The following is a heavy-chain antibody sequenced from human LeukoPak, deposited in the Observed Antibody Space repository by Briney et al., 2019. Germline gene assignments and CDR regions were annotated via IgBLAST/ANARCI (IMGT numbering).Heavy chain of an antibody. CDR2: IIPILGTA. CDR1: GGTFSSYA. V-gene: IGHV1-69*13. D-gene: IGHD3-22*01. CDR3: ARVTYYDSSGYYFFDY. J-gene: IGHJ4*02. Sequence: SVKVSCKASGGTFSSYAISWVRQAPGQGLEWMGGIIPILGTANYAQKFQGRVTITADESTSTAYMELSSLRSEDTAVYYCARVTYYDSSGYYFFDYWGQGTLVTVSS.